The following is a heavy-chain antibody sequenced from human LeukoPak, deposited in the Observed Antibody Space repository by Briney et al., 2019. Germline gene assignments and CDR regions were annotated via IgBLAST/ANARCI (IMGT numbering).Heavy chain of an antibody. CDR3: ARVPYSNYGYYYYYMDV. Sequence: KPSETLSLTCPVSGGSISSYYWSWIRQPPGKGLEGIGYIYYSGSTNYYPSLNRRVTISVDTSKNQFSLKLSSVTAADTAVYYCARVPYSNYGYYYYYMDVWGKGTTVTVSS. J-gene: IGHJ6*03. V-gene: IGHV4-59*01. CDR2: IYYSGST. D-gene: IGHD4-11*01. CDR1: GGSISSYY.